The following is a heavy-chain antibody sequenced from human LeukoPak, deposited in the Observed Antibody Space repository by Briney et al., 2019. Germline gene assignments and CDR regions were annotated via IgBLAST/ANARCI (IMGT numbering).Heavy chain of an antibody. D-gene: IGHD6-6*01. CDR1: GYTFTSYG. V-gene: IGHV1-18*01. CDR2: ISAYNGNT. Sequence: ASVKVSCKASGYTFTSYGIRWVRQAPGQGLEWMGWISAYNGNTNYAQKLQGRVTMTTDTSTSTAYMELRSLGSDDTAVYYCARGDRYSSSSYVDYWGQGTLVTVSS. J-gene: IGHJ4*02. CDR3: ARGDRYSSSSYVDY.